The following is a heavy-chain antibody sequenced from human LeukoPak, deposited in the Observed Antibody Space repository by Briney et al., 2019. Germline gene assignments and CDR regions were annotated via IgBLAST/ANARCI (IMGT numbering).Heavy chain of an antibody. CDR1: GFTLSNSW. Sequence: GGSLRLSCAASGFTLSNSWIHWVRQAPGKGLVWVSRINSGGSTTTYADSVKGRFTISRDNAKNTLYLQMNSLRAEDTAVYYCARAARADCTSPTCHSWLAPWGQGTQVTVSS. D-gene: IGHD2/OR15-2a*01. V-gene: IGHV3-74*01. J-gene: IGHJ5*02. CDR3: ARAARADCTSPTCHSWLAP. CDR2: INSGGSTT.